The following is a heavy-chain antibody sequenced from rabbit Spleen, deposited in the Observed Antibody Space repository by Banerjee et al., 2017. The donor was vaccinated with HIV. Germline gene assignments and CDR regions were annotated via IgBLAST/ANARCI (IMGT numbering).Heavy chain of an antibody. CDR1: GVSFSDKDV. D-gene: IGHD1-1*01. Sequence: QSLEESGGDLVKPGAFLTLTCTASGVSFSDKDVMCWVRQAPGKGLEWIACINAATGKPVYATWAKGRFTISRTSSTTVTLRMTSLTAADRAAYFCARDLVGVIGWNFYLWGPGTLVTVS. V-gene: IGHV1S40*01. CDR3: ARDLVGVIGWNFYL. J-gene: IGHJ4*01. CDR2: INAATGKP.